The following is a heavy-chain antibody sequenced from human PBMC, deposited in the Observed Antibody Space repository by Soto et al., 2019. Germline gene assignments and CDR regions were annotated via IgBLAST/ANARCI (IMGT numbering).Heavy chain of an antibody. D-gene: IGHD3-10*01. Sequence: PSETLSLTCAVSGGSISSSNWWSWVRQPPGKGLEWIGEIYHSGSTNYNPSLKSRVTISVDKSKNQLSLKLSSVTAADTAVYYCARDRYYYGSGSPLRGMDVWGQGTTVTVSS. J-gene: IGHJ6*02. V-gene: IGHV4-4*02. CDR2: IYHSGST. CDR1: GGSISSSNW. CDR3: ARDRYYYGSGSPLRGMDV.